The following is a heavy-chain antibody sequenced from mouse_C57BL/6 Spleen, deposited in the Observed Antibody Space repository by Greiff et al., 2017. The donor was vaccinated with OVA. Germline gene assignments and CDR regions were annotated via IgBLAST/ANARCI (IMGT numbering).Heavy chain of an antibody. J-gene: IGHJ2*01. D-gene: IGHD1-1*01. V-gene: IGHV1-9*01. CDR2: ILPGSGST. CDR1: GYTFTGYW. Sequence: QVQLQQSGAELMKPGASVKLSCKATGYTFTGYWIEWVKQRPGHGLEWIGEILPGSGSTNYNEKFKGKATFTADTSSNTAYLQLSSLTTEYSAIYYCAGPSTTVPYYFDYWGQGTTLTVSS. CDR3: AGPSTTVPYYFDY.